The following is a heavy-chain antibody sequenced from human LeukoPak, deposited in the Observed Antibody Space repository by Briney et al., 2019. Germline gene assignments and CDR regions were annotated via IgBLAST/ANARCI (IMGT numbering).Heavy chain of an antibody. CDR2: IYYSGTT. Sequence: PSETLSLTCAVYGGSFSGYYWNWIRQPPGKGLEWIGYIYYSGTTSYNPSLKTRVTISIDTSKNQFSLKLSSVTAADTAVYYCARVLRPMASQYYFDYWGQGTLVTVSS. D-gene: IGHD3-10*01. CDR1: GGSFSGYY. CDR3: ARVLRPMASQYYFDY. V-gene: IGHV4-34*11. J-gene: IGHJ4*02.